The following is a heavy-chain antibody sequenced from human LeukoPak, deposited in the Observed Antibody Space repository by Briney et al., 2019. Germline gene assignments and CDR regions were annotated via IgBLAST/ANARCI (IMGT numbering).Heavy chain of an antibody. V-gene: IGHV4-34*01. Sequence: SETLSLTCAVYGGSFSGYYWTWIRQPPGKGLEWIGEINHSGTTNYNPSLKSRVTISVDTSKNQFSLKLSSVTAADTAVYYCARSGDSGGYSDSWGRGTLVTVSS. CDR2: INHSGTT. J-gene: IGHJ4*02. CDR1: GGSFSGYY. CDR3: ARSGDSGGYSDS. D-gene: IGHD3-22*01.